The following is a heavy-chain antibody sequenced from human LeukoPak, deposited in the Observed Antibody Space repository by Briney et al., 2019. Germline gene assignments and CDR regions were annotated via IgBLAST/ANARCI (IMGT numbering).Heavy chain of an antibody. CDR1: GFTFSDYS. CDR3: ARDYKYAFNN. Sequence: GGSLRLSCAASGFTFSDYSMTWVRQAPGKGLEWISYIGIDSGNTNYADSVKGRFTISGDKAKNSLYLQMNSLRVEDTAVYYCARDYKYAFNNWGQGTLVSVSS. J-gene: IGHJ4*02. CDR2: IGIDSGNT. D-gene: IGHD5-24*01. V-gene: IGHV3-48*01.